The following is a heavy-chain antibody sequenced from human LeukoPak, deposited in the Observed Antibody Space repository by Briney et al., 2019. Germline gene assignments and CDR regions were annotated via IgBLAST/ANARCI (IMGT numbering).Heavy chain of an antibody. CDR2: IYYSGST. V-gene: IGHV4-59*01. J-gene: IGHJ4*02. CDR1: GGSISSYY. D-gene: IGHD3-22*01. CDR3: ARGGGYYSVFDY. Sequence: SETLSLTCTVSGGSISSYYWSWIRQPPGKGLEWIGYIYYSGSTYYNPSLRSRVTISVDTSKNQFSLKLSSVTAADTAVYYCARGGGYYSVFDYWGQGTLVTVSS.